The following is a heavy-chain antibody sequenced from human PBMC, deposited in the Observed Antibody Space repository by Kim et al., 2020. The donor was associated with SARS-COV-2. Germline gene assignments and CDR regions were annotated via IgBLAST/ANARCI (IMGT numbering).Heavy chain of an antibody. D-gene: IGHD5-12*01. CDR2: INHSGST. CDR1: GGSFSGYY. CDR3: ARGPRWLQRFDY. J-gene: IGHJ4*02. Sequence: SETLSLTCAVYGGSFSGYYWSWIRQPPGKGLEWIGEINHSGSTNYNPSLKSRVTISVDTSKNQFSLKLSSVTAADTAVYYCARGPRWLQRFDYWGQGTLVTVSS. V-gene: IGHV4-34*01.